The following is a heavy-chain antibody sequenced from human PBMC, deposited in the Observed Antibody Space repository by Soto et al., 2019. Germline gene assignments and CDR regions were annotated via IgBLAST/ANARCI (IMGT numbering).Heavy chain of an antibody. V-gene: IGHV3-7*01. D-gene: IGHD1-1*01. Sequence: GGSLRLSCAASGFTFSSYWMSWVRQAPWKGLEWVANIKQDGSEKYYVDSVKGRFTISRDNAKNSLYLQMNSLRAEDTAIYYCVRGDNWSDEASDYWGQGTLVTVSS. CDR1: GFTFSSYW. J-gene: IGHJ4*02. CDR2: IKQDGSEK. CDR3: VRGDNWSDEASDY.